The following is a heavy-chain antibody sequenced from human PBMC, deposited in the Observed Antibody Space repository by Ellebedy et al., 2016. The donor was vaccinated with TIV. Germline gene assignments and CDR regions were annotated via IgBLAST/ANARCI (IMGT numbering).Heavy chain of an antibody. CDR1: GGSISSYY. D-gene: IGHD3-3*01. V-gene: IGHV4-59*01. CDR2: IYYSGST. Sequence: SETLSLXXTVSGGSISSYYWSWIRQPPGKGLEWIGYIYYSGSTNYNPSLKSRVTISVDTSKNQFSLKLSSVTAADTAVYYCARVHYDWTLPAYYFDYWGQGTLVTVSS. J-gene: IGHJ4*02. CDR3: ARVHYDWTLPAYYFDY.